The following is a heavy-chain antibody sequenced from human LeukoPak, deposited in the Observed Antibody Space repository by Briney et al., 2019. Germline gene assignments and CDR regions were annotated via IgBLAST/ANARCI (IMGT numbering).Heavy chain of an antibody. CDR3: ARDKVIASAGIPNWFDP. CDR2: ISAYDGNT. Sequence: ASVKVSCKASGYTFTTYGISWVRQAPGQGLEWMGWISAYDGNTNYAQKFQGRVTMTTDTSTSTAYMELRSLRSDDTAVYYCARDKVIASAGIPNWFDPWGQGTLVTVSS. V-gene: IGHV1-18*01. D-gene: IGHD6-13*01. CDR1: GYTFTTYG. J-gene: IGHJ5*02.